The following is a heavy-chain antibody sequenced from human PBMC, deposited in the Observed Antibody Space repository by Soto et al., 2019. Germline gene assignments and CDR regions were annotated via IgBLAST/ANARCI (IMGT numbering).Heavy chain of an antibody. D-gene: IGHD4-4*01. Sequence: EVQLLESGGGLVQPGGSLRVSCAASGFTFSTYTMTWVRQAPGKGLECVSVISGSGDSTYYADSVKGRFTISRDNSKNTLYLQMNSLRAEDTAVYYCAKGGYSNYPARHFYYYYMDVWGKGTTVTVSS. J-gene: IGHJ6*03. CDR2: ISGSGDST. V-gene: IGHV3-23*01. CDR1: GFTFSTYT. CDR3: AKGGYSNYPARHFYYYYMDV.